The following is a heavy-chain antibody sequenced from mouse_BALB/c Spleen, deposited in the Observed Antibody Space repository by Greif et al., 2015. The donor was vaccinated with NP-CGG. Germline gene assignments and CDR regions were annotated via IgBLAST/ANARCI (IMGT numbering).Heavy chain of an antibody. Sequence: EVKLMESGGGLVQPGGSRKLSCAASGFTFSSFGMHWVRQAPEKGLEWVAYISSGSSTIYYADTVKGRFTISRDNPKNTLFLQMTSLRSEDTAMYYCARGYDYLYYYAMDYWGQGTSVTVSS. CDR1: GFTFSSFG. J-gene: IGHJ4*01. V-gene: IGHV5-17*02. D-gene: IGHD2-4*01. CDR3: ARGYDYLYYYAMDY. CDR2: ISSGSSTI.